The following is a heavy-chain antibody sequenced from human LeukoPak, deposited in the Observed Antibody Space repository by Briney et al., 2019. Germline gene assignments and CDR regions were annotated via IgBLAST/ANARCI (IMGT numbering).Heavy chain of an antibody. CDR1: GYTFTSNY. CDR3: ARDQEGFDY. Sequence: ASVKVSCKASGYTFTSNYIHWVRQALGQGLEWMGMIYLRDGSTSYAQKFQGRVTVTRDTSTSTVHMELSGLRSEDTAVYYCARDQEGFDYWGQGTLVTVSS. CDR2: IYLRDGST. V-gene: IGHV1-46*01. J-gene: IGHJ4*02.